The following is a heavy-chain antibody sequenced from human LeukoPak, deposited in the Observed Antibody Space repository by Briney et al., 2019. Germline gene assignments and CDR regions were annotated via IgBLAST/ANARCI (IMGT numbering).Heavy chain of an antibody. Sequence: SETLSLTCTVSGGSISSSSYYWGWIRQPPGKGLEWIGSIYYSGSTYYNPSLKSRVTISVYTSKNQFSLKLSSVTAADTAVYYCARHKGSGWYYFDYWGQGTLVTVSS. CDR3: ARHKGSGWYYFDY. CDR1: GGSISSSSYY. CDR2: IYYSGST. J-gene: IGHJ4*02. D-gene: IGHD6-13*01. V-gene: IGHV4-39*01.